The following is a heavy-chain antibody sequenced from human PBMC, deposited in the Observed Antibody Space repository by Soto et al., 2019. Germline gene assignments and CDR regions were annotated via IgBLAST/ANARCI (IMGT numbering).Heavy chain of an antibody. CDR1: GFTFSSYG. J-gene: IGHJ4*02. D-gene: IGHD3-16*02. CDR3: AKDALRLHLGELSYNFDY. Sequence: GRSLRLSCAASGFTFSSYGMHWVRQAPGKGLEWVAVISYDGSNKYYADSVKGRFTISRDNSKNTLYLQMNSLRAEDTAVYCCAKDALRLHLGELSYNFDYGGQGTLVTVS. CDR2: ISYDGSNK. V-gene: IGHV3-30*18.